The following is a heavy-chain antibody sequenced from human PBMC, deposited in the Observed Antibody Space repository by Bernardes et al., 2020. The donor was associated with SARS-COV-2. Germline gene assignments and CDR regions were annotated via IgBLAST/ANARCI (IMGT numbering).Heavy chain of an antibody. CDR3: AKFKVLRHLDWSLSWLEYYSVS. CDR1: GGSISNYY. Sequence: SETLSLTCKVSGGSISNYYWSWIRQPAGKGLEWIGRIFTSGSTKYNPSLKSRAAMSVDTSKNQLSLNLSSVTAADTAVYYCAKFKVLRHLDWSLSWLEYYSVSWGQGTLVTVSS. CDR2: IFTSGST. D-gene: IGHD3-9*01. V-gene: IGHV4-4*07. J-gene: IGHJ4*02.